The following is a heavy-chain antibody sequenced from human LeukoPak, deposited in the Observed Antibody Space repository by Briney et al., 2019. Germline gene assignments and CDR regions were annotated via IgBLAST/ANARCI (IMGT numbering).Heavy chain of an antibody. V-gene: IGHV1-18*01. CDR1: GYTFTSFG. Sequence: ASVKVSCKASGYTFTSFGINWVRQAPGQGLEWMGWISAYNYNTNYAQNLQGRVTMTTDTSTSTAYMELRNLRSDDTAVYYCARGSEWLRDYDYWGQGTLVTVSS. J-gene: IGHJ4*02. CDR2: ISAYNYNT. CDR3: ARGSEWLRDYDY. D-gene: IGHD5-12*01.